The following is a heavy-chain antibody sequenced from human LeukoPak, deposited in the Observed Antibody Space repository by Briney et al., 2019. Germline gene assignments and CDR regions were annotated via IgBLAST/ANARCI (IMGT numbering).Heavy chain of an antibody. J-gene: IGHJ4*02. V-gene: IGHV3-30*03. CDR3: ASPLRGYCSSTSCSSL. CDR1: GFTFSSYG. Sequence: GGSLRLSCAASGFTFSSYGMHWVRQAPGKGLEWVAVISYDGSNKYYADSVKGRFTISRDNSKNTLYLQMNSLRAEDTAVYYCASPLRGYCSSTSCSSLWGQGTLVTVSS. D-gene: IGHD2-2*01. CDR2: ISYDGSNK.